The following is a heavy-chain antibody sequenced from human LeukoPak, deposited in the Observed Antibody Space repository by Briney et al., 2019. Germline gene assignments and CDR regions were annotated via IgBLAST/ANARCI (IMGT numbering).Heavy chain of an antibody. V-gene: IGHV3-30-3*01. CDR2: ISYDGSNK. CDR1: GFTFSSYA. J-gene: IGHJ6*02. Sequence: PGGSLRLSCAASGFTFSSYAMHWVRQAPGKGLEWVAVISYDGSNKYYADSVKGRFTISRDNSKNTLYLQMNSLRAEDTAAYYCARSPRYCSGGSCYSSRPFYYYYGMDVWGQGTTVTVSS. D-gene: IGHD2-15*01. CDR3: ARSPRYCSGGSCYSSRPFYYYYGMDV.